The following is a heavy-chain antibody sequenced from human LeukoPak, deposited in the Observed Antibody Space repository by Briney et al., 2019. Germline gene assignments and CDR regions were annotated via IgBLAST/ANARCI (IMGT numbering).Heavy chain of an antibody. Sequence: GGSLRLSCAASGFTLRSYWMHWVRQAPGKGLVWVSRINSDGISTTYADSVKGRFTISRDNSKNTLYLQMNSLRAEDTAVYYCASRSGCSSTSCSLRGFDYWGQGTLVTVSS. CDR1: GFTLRSYW. J-gene: IGHJ4*02. CDR2: INSDGIST. D-gene: IGHD2-2*01. CDR3: ASRSGCSSTSCSLRGFDY. V-gene: IGHV3-74*01.